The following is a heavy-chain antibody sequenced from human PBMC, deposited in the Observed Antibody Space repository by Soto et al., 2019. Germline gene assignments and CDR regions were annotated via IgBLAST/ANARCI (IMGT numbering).Heavy chain of an antibody. CDR1: GGSISSGGYY. CDR2: IYYSGST. Sequence: PSETLSLTCTVSGGSISSGGYYWSWIRQHPGKGLEWIGYIYYSGSTYYNPSLKSRVTISVDTSKNQFSLKLSSVTAADTAVYYCARKGYSYGSYYYYYYGMDVWGQGTTVTVSS. V-gene: IGHV4-31*03. CDR3: ARKGYSYGSYYYYYYGMDV. D-gene: IGHD5-18*01. J-gene: IGHJ6*02.